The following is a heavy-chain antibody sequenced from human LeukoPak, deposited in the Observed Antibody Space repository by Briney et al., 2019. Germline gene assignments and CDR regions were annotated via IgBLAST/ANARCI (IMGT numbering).Heavy chain of an antibody. J-gene: IGHJ4*02. CDR2: ISGSGATT. D-gene: IGHD3-16*02. V-gene: IGHV3-23*01. CDR1: RFTFSAYA. CDR3: AKDLLDLSSDY. Sequence: GGSLRLSCAASRFTFSAYAMSWVPQAPGKGLDWVSTISGSGATTYYADSVKGRFTISRDNSKNTLYLQMNTLRTEDTAIYYCAKDLLDLSSDYWGQGTLVTVSS.